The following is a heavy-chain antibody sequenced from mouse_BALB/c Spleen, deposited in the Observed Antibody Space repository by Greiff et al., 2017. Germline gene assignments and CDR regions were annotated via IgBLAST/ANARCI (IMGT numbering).Heavy chain of an antibody. V-gene: IGHV2-9*02. CDR1: GFSLTSYG. Sequence: VQLQQSGPGLVAPSQSLSITCTVSGFSLTSYGVHWVRQPPGKGLEWLGVIWAGGSTNYNSALMSRLSISKDNSKSQVFLKMNSLQTDDTAMYYCARVYYYGCAYWGQGTLVTVSA. J-gene: IGHJ3*01. CDR2: IWAGGST. CDR3: ARVYYYGCAY. D-gene: IGHD1-1*01.